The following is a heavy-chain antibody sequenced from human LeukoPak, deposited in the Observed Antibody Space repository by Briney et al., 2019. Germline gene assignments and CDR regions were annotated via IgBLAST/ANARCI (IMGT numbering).Heavy chain of an antibody. CDR3: TRDTPYGSGSYYKGLDP. J-gene: IGHJ5*02. V-gene: IGHV3-7*03. CDR2: IQQDGNEK. D-gene: IGHD3-10*01. Sequence: PGGSLRLSCAASGFTFNNYWMSWVRQAPGKGLEWVANIQQDGNEKFYVDSVKGRFIISRDNAKNSLFLQMNSLRAEDTAVYYCTRDTPYGSGSYYKGLDPWGQGTLVTVSS. CDR1: GFTFNNYW.